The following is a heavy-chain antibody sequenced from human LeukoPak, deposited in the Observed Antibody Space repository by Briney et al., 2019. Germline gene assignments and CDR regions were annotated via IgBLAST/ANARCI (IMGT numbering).Heavy chain of an antibody. CDR2: IFYSGNT. D-gene: IGHD5-24*01. J-gene: IGHJ4*02. CDR3: ARHRSKWLQSSFDY. CDR1: GGSINSSSYY. V-gene: IGHV4-39*01. Sequence: SETLSLTCTVSGGSINSSSYYWGWIRQPPGKGLEWIGSIFYSGNTYDNPSLKSRVTISVDTSKNQFSLKLNSVPAADTAVYYYARHRSKWLQSSFDYWGQGTLVTVSS.